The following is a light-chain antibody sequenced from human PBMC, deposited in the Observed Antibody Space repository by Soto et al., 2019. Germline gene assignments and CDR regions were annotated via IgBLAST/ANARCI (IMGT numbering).Light chain of an antibody. Sequence: QSALTQPASLSGSPGQSITISCTGTSSDVGAFNYVSWYQQHPGKTPKLIIYEVTNRPSGVSNRFSGSKSGNTASLTISGLQAEDEADYYCNAYASTSARLFGGGTKLNVL. CDR3: NAYASTSARL. CDR1: SSDVGAFNY. V-gene: IGLV2-14*01. CDR2: EVT. J-gene: IGLJ3*02.